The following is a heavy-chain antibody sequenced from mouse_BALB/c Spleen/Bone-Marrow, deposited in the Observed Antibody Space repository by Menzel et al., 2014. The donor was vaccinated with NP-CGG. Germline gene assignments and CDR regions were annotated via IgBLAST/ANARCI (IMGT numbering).Heavy chain of an antibody. Sequence: VKVVESGPGLVAPSQSLSITCTVSGFSLTDYGVSWIRQPPGKGLEWLGVIWGGGITYYNSALKSSLTISKDNSKSQVFLKMNSLQTDDTAMYYSAKLGGYFDYWGQGTTLTVSS. CDR3: AKLGGYFDY. V-gene: IGHV2-6-5*01. CDR1: GFSLTDYG. D-gene: IGHD4-1*01. J-gene: IGHJ2*01. CDR2: IWGGGIT.